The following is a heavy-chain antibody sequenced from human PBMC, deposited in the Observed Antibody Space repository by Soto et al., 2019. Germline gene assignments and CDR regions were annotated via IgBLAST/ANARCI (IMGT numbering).Heavy chain of an antibody. J-gene: IGHJ6*03. Sequence: GGSLRLSCAASGFTFSSYAVSWVRQAPGKGLEWVSAISGSGGSTYYADSVKGRFTISRDNSKNTLYLRMNSLRAEDTAVYYCAKVVRGDIYYYYMDVWGKGTTVTVSS. V-gene: IGHV3-23*01. CDR1: GFTFSSYA. D-gene: IGHD3-10*01. CDR2: ISGSGGST. CDR3: AKVVRGDIYYYYMDV.